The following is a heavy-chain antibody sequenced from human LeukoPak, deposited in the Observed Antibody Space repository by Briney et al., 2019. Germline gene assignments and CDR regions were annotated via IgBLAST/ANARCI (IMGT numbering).Heavy chain of an antibody. Sequence: GGSLRLSCAASGFTFSSYGMHWVRQAPGKGLEWVAVISYDGSNKYYADSVKGRFTISRDNSKNTLYLQMNSLRAEDTAVYYCAKGGYCSGGSCYLHWFDPWGQGTLVTVSS. J-gene: IGHJ5*02. V-gene: IGHV3-30*18. CDR2: ISYDGSNK. CDR3: AKGGYCSGGSCYLHWFDP. CDR1: GFTFSSYG. D-gene: IGHD2-15*01.